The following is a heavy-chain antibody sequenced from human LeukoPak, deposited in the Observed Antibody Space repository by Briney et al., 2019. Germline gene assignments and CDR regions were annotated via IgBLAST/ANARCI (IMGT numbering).Heavy chain of an antibody. J-gene: IGHJ5*02. CDR2: ISYDGSNK. D-gene: IGHD1-1*01. CDR3: AREPGDNWNDDVGLHWFDP. CDR1: GFTFSSYA. Sequence: GRSLRLSCAASGFTFSSYAMHWVRQAPGKGLEWVAVISYDGSNKYYADSVKGRFTISRDNSKNTLYLQMNSLRAEDTAVYYCAREPGDNWNDDVGLHWFDPWGQGTLVTVSS. V-gene: IGHV3-30*04.